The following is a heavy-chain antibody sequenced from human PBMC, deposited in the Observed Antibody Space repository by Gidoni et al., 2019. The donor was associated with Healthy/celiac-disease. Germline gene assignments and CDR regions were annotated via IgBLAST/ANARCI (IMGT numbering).Heavy chain of an antibody. CDR2: IYTSGST. Sequence: QVQLQESGPGLVKPSQTLSLTCTVSGGSISSGSYYWSWIRQPAGKGLEWIGRIYTSGSTNYNPSLKSRVTISVDTSKNQFSLKLSSVTAADTAVYYCARDQYYYDSSGYRKYYFDYWGQGTLVTVSS. D-gene: IGHD3-22*01. CDR3: ARDQYYYDSSGYRKYYFDY. V-gene: IGHV4-61*02. J-gene: IGHJ4*02. CDR1: GGSISSGSYY.